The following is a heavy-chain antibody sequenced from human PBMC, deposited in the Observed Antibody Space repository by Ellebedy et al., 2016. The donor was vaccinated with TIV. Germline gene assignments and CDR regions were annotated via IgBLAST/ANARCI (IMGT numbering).Heavy chain of an antibody. CDR1: GYTFTTSW. D-gene: IGHD1-26*01. CDR3: ARYSGSNFDY. CDR2: IFPSDSDT. J-gene: IGHJ4*02. Sequence: GESLKISCKGYGYTFTTSWIGWVRQMPGKGLEWMGIIFPSDSDTRYSPSFQGQVTMSVDKSSTTAYLQWSSLKASDTAMYYCARYSGSNFDYWGQGTLVTVSS. V-gene: IGHV5-51*01.